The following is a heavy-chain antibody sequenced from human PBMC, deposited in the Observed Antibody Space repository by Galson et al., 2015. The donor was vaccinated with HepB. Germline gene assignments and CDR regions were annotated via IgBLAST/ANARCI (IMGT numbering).Heavy chain of an antibody. CDR3: ARGPF. Sequence: SLRLSCAASGFTVSNTYMSWVRQAPGKGPEWVSVIQADGYVYYADSVKGRFTISRDTSKNMLYLQMDSLRAEDTAMYYCARGPFWGQGTLVTVSS. V-gene: IGHV3-53*01. CDR1: GFTVSNTY. CDR2: IQADGYV. J-gene: IGHJ4*02.